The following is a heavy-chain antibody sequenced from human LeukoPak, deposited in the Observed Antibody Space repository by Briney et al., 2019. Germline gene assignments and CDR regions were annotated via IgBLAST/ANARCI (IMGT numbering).Heavy chain of an antibody. CDR2: INPNSGGT. J-gene: IGHJ3*02. CDR3: ARPLYCGGDCYSDAFDI. D-gene: IGHD2-21*02. V-gene: IGHV1-2*02. Sequence: ASVKVSCKASGYTFTGYYMHWVRQAPGQGLEWMGWINPNSGGTNYAQKFQGRVTMTRDTSISTAYMELSRLRSDDTAVYYCARPLYCGGDCYSDAFDIWGQGTMVTVPS. CDR1: GYTFTGYY.